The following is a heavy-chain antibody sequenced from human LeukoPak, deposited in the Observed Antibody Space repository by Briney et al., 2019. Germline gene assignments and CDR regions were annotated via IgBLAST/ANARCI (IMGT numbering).Heavy chain of an antibody. D-gene: IGHD3-3*01. Sequence: GGSLRLSCAASGFTFSSYAMHWVGQAQGKGLEWVAVISYDGSNKYYADSVKGRFTISRDNSKNTLYLQMNSLRAEDTAVYYCARDGDFSGPNPYFDYWGQGTLVTVSS. CDR1: GFTFSSYA. V-gene: IGHV3-30-3*01. CDR2: ISYDGSNK. J-gene: IGHJ4*02. CDR3: ARDGDFSGPNPYFDY.